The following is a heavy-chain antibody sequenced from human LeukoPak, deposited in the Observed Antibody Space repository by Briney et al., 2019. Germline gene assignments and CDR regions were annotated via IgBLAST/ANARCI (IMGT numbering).Heavy chain of an antibody. V-gene: IGHV3-30*02. J-gene: IGHJ6*03. Sequence: GGSLRLSCAASGFIFSTYGMHWVRQAPGKGLEGVAFIRYDGSIKYYADSVKGRFAISRDSSKNTLFLQMNSLRAEDSAVYYCAKDTVKVTTIRRVPHYMDVWGKGTTVTISS. CDR1: GFIFSTYG. CDR2: IRYDGSIK. CDR3: AKDTVKVTTIRRVPHYMDV. D-gene: IGHD5-12*01.